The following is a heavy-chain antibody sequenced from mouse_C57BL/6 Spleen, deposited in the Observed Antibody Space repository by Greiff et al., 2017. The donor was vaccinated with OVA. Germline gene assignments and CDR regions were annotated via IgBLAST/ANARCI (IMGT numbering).Heavy chain of an antibody. CDR3: ARGDSSGYWFAD. D-gene: IGHD3-2*02. CDR2: IYPRSGNT. Sequence: QVQLQQSGAELARPGASVKLSCKASGYTFTSYGISWVKQSTGQGLEWIGEIYPRSGNTYYNEKFKGKVTLPADKSSSTAYLELRSLTSEDSAVYFCARGDSSGYWFADWGQGTLVTVSA. J-gene: IGHJ3*01. CDR1: GYTFTSYG. V-gene: IGHV1-81*01.